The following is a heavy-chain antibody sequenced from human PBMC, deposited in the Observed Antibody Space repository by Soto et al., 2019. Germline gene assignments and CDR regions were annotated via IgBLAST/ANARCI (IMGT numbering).Heavy chain of an antibody. D-gene: IGHD3-22*01. CDR2: IKSKTDGGTT. CDR3: TTAVIVGDFDY. Sequence: NPGWSLGLSCASSGVTFSNAGVNLFRQAPGKGLEWVGRIKSKTDGGTTDYAAPVKGRFTISRDDSKNTLYLQMNSLKTEDTAVYYCTTAVIVGDFDYWGQGTLVTVSS. V-gene: IGHV3-15*07. J-gene: IGHJ4*02. CDR1: GVTFSNAG.